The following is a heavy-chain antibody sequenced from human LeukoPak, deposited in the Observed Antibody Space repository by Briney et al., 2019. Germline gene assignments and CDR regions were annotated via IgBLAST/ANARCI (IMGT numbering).Heavy chain of an antibody. CDR2: INPSGGAT. CDR3: ARDRDRSGSDLFDY. CDR1: GYSFSTYY. V-gene: IGHV1-46*01. Sequence: ASVKVSCKASGYSFSTYYMHWVRQAPGQGPEWMGIINPSGGATRYAQKFQGRITMTRDMSTSTVYMDLSSLRSDDTALYYCARDRDRSGSDLFDYWGQGTLVTVSS. J-gene: IGHJ4*02. D-gene: IGHD3-22*01.